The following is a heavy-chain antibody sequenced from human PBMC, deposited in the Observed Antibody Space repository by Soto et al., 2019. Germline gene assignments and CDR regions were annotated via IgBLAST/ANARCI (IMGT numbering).Heavy chain of an antibody. CDR2: IGPYGNTI. CDR3: ARDDHTYGVY. CDR1: GFSFRDYF. Sequence: NPGGSLRLSCAASGFSFRDYFMSWIRQAPGKGLEWVSYIGPYGNTIFYADSVKGRFTISRDDATNSLFLHMSSLRTEDTAVYYCARDDHTYGVYWGQGTPVTVSS. D-gene: IGHD2-21*01. J-gene: IGHJ4*02. V-gene: IGHV3-11*01.